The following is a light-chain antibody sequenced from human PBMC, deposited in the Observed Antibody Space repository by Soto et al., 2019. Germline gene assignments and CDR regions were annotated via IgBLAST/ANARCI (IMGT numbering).Light chain of an antibody. CDR3: SSYTISSTYV. Sequence: QSVLTQPPSVSGSPGQSVAISCTGTSSDVGSYNRVSWYQQPPGTAPKLMIYDVNNRPSGVPDRFSGSKSGNTASLTISGLQAEDEADYYCSSYTISSTYVFGTGTKV. J-gene: IGLJ1*01. CDR2: DVN. CDR1: SSDVGSYNR. V-gene: IGLV2-18*02.